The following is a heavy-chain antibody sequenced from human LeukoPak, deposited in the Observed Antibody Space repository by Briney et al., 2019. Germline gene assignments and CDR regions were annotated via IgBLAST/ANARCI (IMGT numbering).Heavy chain of an antibody. Sequence: PSETLSLTCTVSGYSISTGYYWDWIRQPPGKGLEWIGTSYHGGSTYYNPSLKSRVTISVDTSKNQFSLNLTSVTAADTAVYYCARGYTSGWSPALDIWGQGTMVTVSS. D-gene: IGHD6-19*01. CDR3: ARGYTSGWSPALDI. CDR1: GYSISTGYY. V-gene: IGHV4-38-2*02. J-gene: IGHJ3*02. CDR2: SYHGGST.